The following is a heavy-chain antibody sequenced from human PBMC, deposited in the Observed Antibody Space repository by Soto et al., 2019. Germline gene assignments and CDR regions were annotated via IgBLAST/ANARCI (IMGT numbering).Heavy chain of an antibody. V-gene: IGHV2-70*04. D-gene: IGHD1-26*01. CDR3: ARMKPLGPYYFDF. Sequence: SGPTLVNPTQTLTLTCTVAGFSLRTPGMRVSWLRQPPGKALEWLGRVDWNDDAFYDTSLTTRLTISKENSRNRVVLTLTNVDPVDTASYYCARMKPLGPYYFDFWGQGALVTVSS. J-gene: IGHJ4*02. CDR1: GFSLRTPGMR. CDR2: VDWNDDA.